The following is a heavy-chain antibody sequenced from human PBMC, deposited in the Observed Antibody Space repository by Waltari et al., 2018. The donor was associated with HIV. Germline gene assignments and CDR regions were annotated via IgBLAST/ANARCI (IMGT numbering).Heavy chain of an antibody. Sequence: EVQLLESGGGLVQPGGSLRLSCAASGFTFSSYAMSWVRQAPGKGLEWVSAISGSGGSTYYADSVKGRFTISRDNSKNTLYLQMNSRRAEDTAVYYCAKAFLMATSEYYFDYWGQGTLVTVSS. CDR1: GFTFSSYA. J-gene: IGHJ4*02. V-gene: IGHV3-23*01. CDR2: ISGSGGST. D-gene: IGHD5-12*01. CDR3: AKAFLMATSEYYFDY.